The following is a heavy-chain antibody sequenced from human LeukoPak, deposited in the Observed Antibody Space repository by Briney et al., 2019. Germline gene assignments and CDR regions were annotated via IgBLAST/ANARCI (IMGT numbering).Heavy chain of an antibody. D-gene: IGHD1-1*01. V-gene: IGHV7-4-1*02. J-gene: IGHJ5*02. Sequence: GASVKVSCKASGYTFTSYTMNWVRQAPGQGLEWMGWINTNTGNPTYAQGFTGRFVFSLDTSVSTAYLQISSLKAEDTAVYYCARVRAGTRKVSWFDPWGQGTLVTVSS. CDR1: GYTFTSYT. CDR2: INTNTGNP. CDR3: ARVRAGTRKVSWFDP.